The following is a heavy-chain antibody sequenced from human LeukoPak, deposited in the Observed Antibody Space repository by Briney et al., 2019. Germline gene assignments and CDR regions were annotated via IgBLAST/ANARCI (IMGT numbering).Heavy chain of an antibody. Sequence: GGSLRLSCAASGFTFSSYAMNWVRQAPGKGVEWVSAISGSDGSTYYTDAVKGRFTISRDNSKNTLYLQMSSLRAEDTAVYYCAKSGRTGITAADLDYWGQGTLVTVSS. V-gene: IGHV3-23*01. CDR2: ISGSDGST. CDR1: GFTFSSYA. CDR3: AKSGRTGITAADLDY. D-gene: IGHD6-13*01. J-gene: IGHJ4*02.